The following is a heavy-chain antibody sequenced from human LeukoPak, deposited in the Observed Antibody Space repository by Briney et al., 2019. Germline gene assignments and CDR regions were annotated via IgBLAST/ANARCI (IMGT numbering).Heavy chain of an antibody. CDR2: VNRSGSA. Sequence: PSETLSLTCAVSGGSFSDHYSTWVRQPPGKGLEWVGEVNRSGSAKYNPYLKSRGTITFETSKNHSLLTMISFTVADTAVFYFARCGGYNYFYDYWGQGSLVTVSS. CDR1: GGSFSDHY. CDR3: ARCGGYNYFYDY. D-gene: IGHD5-24*01. V-gene: IGHV4-34*01. J-gene: IGHJ4*02.